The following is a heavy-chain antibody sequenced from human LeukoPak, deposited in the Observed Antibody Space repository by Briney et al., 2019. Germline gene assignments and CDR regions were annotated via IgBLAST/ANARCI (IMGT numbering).Heavy chain of an antibody. Sequence: ASVKVSCKASGYTFTGYYMHWVRRAPGQGLEWMGRINPNSGGTNYAQKFQGRVTMTRDTSISTAYMELSSLRSEDTAVYYCARDGAAVTRGTRPKYFDYWGQGTLVTVSS. D-gene: IGHD4-17*01. CDR3: ARDGAAVTRGTRPKYFDY. V-gene: IGHV1-2*06. CDR2: INPNSGGT. CDR1: GYTFTGYY. J-gene: IGHJ4*02.